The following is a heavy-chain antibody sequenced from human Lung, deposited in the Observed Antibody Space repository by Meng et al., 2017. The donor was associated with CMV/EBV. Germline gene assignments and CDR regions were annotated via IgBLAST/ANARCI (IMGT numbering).Heavy chain of an antibody. J-gene: IGHJ4*02. Sequence: SCVASGFMFSSYSLHWVRQAPGKGLEWVAVTSYDGSKKEYANSVKGRFTVSRDNSKNTLYLQMNTLRADDTAVYYCARADYANYGFWSGFPACWGQGXRVTVSS. D-gene: IGHD3-3*01. CDR2: TSYDGSKK. CDR3: ARADYANYGFWSGFPAC. V-gene: IGHV3-30*04. CDR1: GFMFSSYS.